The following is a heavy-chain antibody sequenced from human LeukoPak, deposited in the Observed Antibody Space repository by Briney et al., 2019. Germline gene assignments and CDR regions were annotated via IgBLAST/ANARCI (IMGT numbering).Heavy chain of an antibody. CDR3: ARQPPGFFGY. D-gene: IGHD3-10*01. CDR2: IYYSGST. V-gene: IGHV4-39*01. CDR1: GGSISSSSYY. Sequence: KPSETLSLTCTVSGGSISSSSYYWGWIRQPPGKGLEWIGSIYYSGSTYYNPSLKSRVTISVDTSKNQFSLKLSFVTAADTAVYYCARQPPGFFGYWGQGTLVTVSS. J-gene: IGHJ4*02.